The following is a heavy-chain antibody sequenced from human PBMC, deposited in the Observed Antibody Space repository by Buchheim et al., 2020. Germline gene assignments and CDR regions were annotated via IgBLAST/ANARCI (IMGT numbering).Heavy chain of an antibody. D-gene: IGHD3-3*01. CDR2: IYYSGST. CDR1: GGSISSGGYY. J-gene: IGHJ4*02. V-gene: IGHV4-31*01. CDR3: ARGPPDYDFWSGYYIGYYFDY. Sequence: QVQLQESGPGLVKPSQTLSLTCTVSGGSISSGGYYWSWIRQHPGKGLAWIGYIYYSGSTYYNPSLKSLLTIPVDTSKNQFSLKLSSVTAADTAVYYCARGPPDYDFWSGYYIGYYFDYWGQGTL.